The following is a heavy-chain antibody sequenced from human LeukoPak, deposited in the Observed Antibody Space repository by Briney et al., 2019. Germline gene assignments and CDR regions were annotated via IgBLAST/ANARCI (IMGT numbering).Heavy chain of an antibody. D-gene: IGHD5-18*01. J-gene: IGHJ4*02. CDR3: ARDGYFGFTYSWHSDY. CDR2: INPNSGAT. Sequence: ASVKVSCKASGYTFTGYYMHWVRQAPGQGLEWMGWINPNSGATNYAQKFQGRVTMTRDTSISTAYMELTSLRSDDTAVYYRARDGYFGFTYSWHSDYWGQGALVTVSS. CDR1: GYTFTGYY. V-gene: IGHV1-2*02.